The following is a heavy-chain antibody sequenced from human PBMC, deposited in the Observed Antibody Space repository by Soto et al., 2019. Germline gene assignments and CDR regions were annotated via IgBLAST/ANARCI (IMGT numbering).Heavy chain of an antibody. V-gene: IGHV3-23*01. CDR1: GFTFSSYA. Sequence: GGSLNLSCEASGFTFSSYAMSWVRQAPGKGLEWVSGISVSGGSTYYADSVKGRFTISRDNSKNALYLQMNSLRAEDTAVYYCAKVMSSTWQLDYWGQGTLVNVSS. D-gene: IGHD6-13*01. CDR3: AKVMSSTWQLDY. J-gene: IGHJ4*02. CDR2: ISVSGGST.